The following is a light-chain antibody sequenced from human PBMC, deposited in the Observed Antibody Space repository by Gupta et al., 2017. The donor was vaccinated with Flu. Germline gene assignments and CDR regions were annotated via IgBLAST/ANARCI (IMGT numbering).Light chain of an antibody. Sequence: DVQSTQPPSFLSAPVGDRFTLTCPASQDISHFLDWYQQRPGKAPKLLIYVASTLESGVPSRFSGSGSGTEFTLTISSLQPEDFATYYGLQVNRYPRAFGEGTKVEI. CDR2: VAS. CDR1: QDISHF. J-gene: IGKJ1*01. V-gene: IGKV1-9*01. CDR3: LQVNRYPRA.